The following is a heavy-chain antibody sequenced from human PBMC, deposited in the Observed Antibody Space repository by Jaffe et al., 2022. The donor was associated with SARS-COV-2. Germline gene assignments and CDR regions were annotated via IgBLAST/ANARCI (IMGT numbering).Heavy chain of an antibody. CDR1: GFTSSTYW. CDR3: ATLMVGKVDS. CDR2: IKEDGSEK. J-gene: IGHJ4*02. D-gene: IGHD3-10*01. Sequence: DVQLVESGGGLVQPGGSLRLSCVPSGFTSSTYWMSWVRQAPGKGLEWVATIKEDGSEKYYVDSVKGRFTISRDNAKNLLYLQMNSLRAEDTAVYYCATLMVGKVDSWGQGTLVTVSS. V-gene: IGHV3-7*01.